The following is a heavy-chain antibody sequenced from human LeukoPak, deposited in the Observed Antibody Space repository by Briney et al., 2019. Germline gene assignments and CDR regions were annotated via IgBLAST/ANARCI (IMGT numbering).Heavy chain of an antibody. D-gene: IGHD1-26*01. J-gene: IGHJ4*02. Sequence: GGSLRLSCAASGFTFSSYAVSWVRQAPGKGLEWVSAISGSGGSTYYADSVKGRFTISRDNSKNTLYLQMNSLRAEDTAVYYCAKSGGRIVGATTKIDYWGQGTLVTVSS. CDR2: ISGSGGST. CDR3: AKSGGRIVGATTKIDY. CDR1: GFTFSSYA. V-gene: IGHV3-23*01.